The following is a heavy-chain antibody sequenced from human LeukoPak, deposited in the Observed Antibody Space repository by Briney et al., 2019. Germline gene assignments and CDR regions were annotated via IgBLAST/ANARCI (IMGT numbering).Heavy chain of an antibody. CDR1: GGSISGYY. CDR3: ARNGGYRGLYWFDP. J-gene: IGHJ5*02. CDR2: ISYGGNT. Sequence: PSETLSLTCTVSGGSISGYYWSWIRQPPGKGLEGIGYISYGGNTDYNPSLKSRATISVDTSKNQFSLMLSPVTAADTAFYFCARNGGYRGLYWFDPWGQGTLVTVSS. D-gene: IGHD5-12*01. V-gene: IGHV4-59*01.